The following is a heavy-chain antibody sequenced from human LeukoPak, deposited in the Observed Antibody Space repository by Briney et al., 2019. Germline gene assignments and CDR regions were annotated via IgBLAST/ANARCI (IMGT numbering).Heavy chain of an antibody. D-gene: IGHD4-23*01. Sequence: GGSLRLSCAASGFTVSSNYMSWVRQAPGKGLEWVSVIYSGGSTYYADSVKGRFTISRDNSKNTLYLQMNSLRAEDTAVYYCAKDLLDYGGNSGGQGTLVTVSS. CDR3: AKDLLDYGGNS. CDR1: GFTVSSNY. V-gene: IGHV3-53*01. CDR2: IYSGGST. J-gene: IGHJ5*01.